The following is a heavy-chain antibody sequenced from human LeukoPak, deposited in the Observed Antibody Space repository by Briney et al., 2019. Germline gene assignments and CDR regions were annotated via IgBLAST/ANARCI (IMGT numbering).Heavy chain of an antibody. CDR3: VTDQTGRHPYFFDY. CDR2: IKEDGSEI. D-gene: IGHD3-10*01. Sequence: ETLSLTCTVSGGSISSSSYYWGWLRQPPGRGLEGVANIKEDGSEIYYVDAVKGRFSISRDNAKTSLYLQMNSLSVADTAVYYCVTDQTGRHPYFFDYWGQGTLVTVSS. V-gene: IGHV3-7*01. CDR1: GGSISSSSYY. J-gene: IGHJ4*02.